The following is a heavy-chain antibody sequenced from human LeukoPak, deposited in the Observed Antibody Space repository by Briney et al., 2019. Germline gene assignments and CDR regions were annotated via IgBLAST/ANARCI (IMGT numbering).Heavy chain of an antibody. Sequence: PGGSLRLSCAASGFTFSSHGMSWVRQAPGKGLEWVSAISGSGGSTYYADSVKGRFTISRDNSKNTLYLQMNSLRAEDTAVYYCAKGVVVPAAISAFDYWGQGTLVTVSS. D-gene: IGHD2-2*01. V-gene: IGHV3-23*01. J-gene: IGHJ4*02. CDR2: ISGSGGST. CDR3: AKGVVVPAAISAFDY. CDR1: GFTFSSHG.